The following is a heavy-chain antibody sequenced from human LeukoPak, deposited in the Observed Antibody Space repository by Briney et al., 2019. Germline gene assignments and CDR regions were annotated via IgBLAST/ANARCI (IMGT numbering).Heavy chain of an antibody. CDR3: ARAPDILTGYPFDY. Sequence: QPSETLSLTCTVSGGSISSYYWSWIRQPPGKGLEWIGYIYYSGSTNYNPSLKSRVTISVGTSKNQFSLKLSSVTAADTAVYYCARAPDILTGYPFDYWGQGTLVTVSS. CDR1: GGSISSYY. D-gene: IGHD3-9*01. V-gene: IGHV4-59*01. CDR2: IYYSGST. J-gene: IGHJ4*02.